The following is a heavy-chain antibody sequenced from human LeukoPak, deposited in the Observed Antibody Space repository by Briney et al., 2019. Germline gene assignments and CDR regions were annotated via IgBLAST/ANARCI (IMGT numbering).Heavy chain of an antibody. D-gene: IGHD3-10*01. CDR1: GYTFTSYA. Sequence: ASVKVSCKASGYTFTSYAMHWVRQAPGQRLEWMGWINAGNGNTKYSQKFQGRVTITRDTSASTAYMELSSLRSEDTAVYYCARDKSWFGELFSWFDPWGQGTLVTVSS. CDR3: ARDKSWFGELFSWFDP. CDR2: INAGNGNT. V-gene: IGHV1-3*01. J-gene: IGHJ5*02.